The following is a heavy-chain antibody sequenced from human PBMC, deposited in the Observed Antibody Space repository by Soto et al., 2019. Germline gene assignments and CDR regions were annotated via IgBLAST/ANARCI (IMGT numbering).Heavy chain of an antibody. J-gene: IGHJ5*02. CDR2: ISGSGGST. D-gene: IGHD6-19*01. V-gene: IGHV3-23*01. CDR3: VKGFSYNSGWYRWFDP. Sequence: EVQLLESGGGLVQPGGSLRLSCAASGFTFSSYAMSWVRQDPGKGLDWVSVISGSGGSTYYADSVKGRFTISRDNSKNTLYLQINSLRAEDTAVYYCVKGFSYNSGWYRWFDPRGQGTLVTVSS. CDR1: GFTFSSYA.